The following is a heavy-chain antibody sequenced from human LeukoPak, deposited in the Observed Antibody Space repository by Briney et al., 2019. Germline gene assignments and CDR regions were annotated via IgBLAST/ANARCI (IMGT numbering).Heavy chain of an antibody. CDR1: GFTFSSYG. J-gene: IGHJ4*02. CDR3: ARDSLVPGSGTYYYHYFDY. CDR2: MWYDGSKE. D-gene: IGHD3-10*01. Sequence: GGSLRLSCAASGFTFSSYGMHWVRQAPGKGVEWVAMMWYDGSKEYYADSVKGRFTISRDSSRNTLHLQMNSLRAEDTAVYYCARDSLVPGSGTYYYHYFDYWGQGTLVTVSS. V-gene: IGHV3-33*01.